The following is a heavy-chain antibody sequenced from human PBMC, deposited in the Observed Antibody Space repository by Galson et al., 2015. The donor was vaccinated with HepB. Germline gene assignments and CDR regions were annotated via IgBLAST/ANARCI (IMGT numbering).Heavy chain of an antibody. CDR3: ARGHSSGCSSGVGWSDP. V-gene: IGHV1-8*01. D-gene: IGHD6-19*01. CDR1: GYTFTSYD. CDR2: MNPNSGNT. Sequence: SVKVSCKASGYTFTSYDINWVRQATGQGLEWMGWMNPNSGNTGYAQKFQGRVTMTRNTSISTAYMELSSLRSEDTAVYYCARGHSSGCSSGVGWSDPSGPGTLVTVSS. J-gene: IGHJ5*02.